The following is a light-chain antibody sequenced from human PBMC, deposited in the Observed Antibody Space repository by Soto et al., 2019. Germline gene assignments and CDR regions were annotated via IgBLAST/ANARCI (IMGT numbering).Light chain of an antibody. CDR3: QQRSNLPPFT. V-gene: IGKV3-11*01. CDR1: QSVSSY. Sequence: EIVLTQSPATLSLSPGERATLSCRASQSVSSYLAWYQQKPGQAPRLLIYDASNRATGIPARFSGSGSGTDFTLTISRLEPEDFAVYYCQQRSNLPPFTFGPGTKVDIK. J-gene: IGKJ3*01. CDR2: DAS.